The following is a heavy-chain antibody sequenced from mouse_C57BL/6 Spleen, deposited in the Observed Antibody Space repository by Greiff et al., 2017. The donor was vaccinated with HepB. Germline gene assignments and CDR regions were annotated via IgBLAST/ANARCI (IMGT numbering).Heavy chain of an antibody. D-gene: IGHD3-2*02. CDR2: IDPSDSYT. CDR3: ARPHSSGYWFAY. CDR1: GYTFTSYW. V-gene: IGHV1-50*01. J-gene: IGHJ3*01. Sequence: QVQLQQPGAELVKPGASVKLSCKASGYTFTSYWMQWVKQRPGQGLEWIGEIDPSDSYTTYNQKFKGKATLTVDTSSSTAYMQLSSLTSEDSAVYYCARPHSSGYWFAYWGQGTLVTVSA.